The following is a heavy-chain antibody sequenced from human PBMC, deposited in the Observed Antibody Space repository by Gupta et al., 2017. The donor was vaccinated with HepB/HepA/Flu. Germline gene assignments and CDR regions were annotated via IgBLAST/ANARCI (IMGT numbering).Heavy chain of an antibody. D-gene: IGHD6-6*01. J-gene: IGHJ6*03. CDR1: GGSIRRDGYY. Sequence: QVQLQESGPGLVKPSQTLSLTCTVSGGSIRRDGYYWSWIRQHPGKGLEWIGYIYYKGATYYNPSRTSRVTFSVDTSQSQFSLKLSSVTAADTAVYYGAREHYSSSSGRCYYYYMDVWGKGTTVTVSS. CDR2: IYYKGAT. V-gene: IGHV4-31*03. CDR3: AREHYSSSSGRCYYYYMDV.